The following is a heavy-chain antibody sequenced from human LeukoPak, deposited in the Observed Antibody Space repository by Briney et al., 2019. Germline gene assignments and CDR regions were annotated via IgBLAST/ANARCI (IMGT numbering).Heavy chain of an antibody. D-gene: IGHD3-10*01. CDR1: GYTFTGYY. Sequence: ASVKVSCKASGYTFTGYYMHWVRQAPGQGLEWMGWNNPNSGGTNYAQKFQGRVTMTRDTSISTAYMELSRLRSDDTAVYYCARDYYYGSGSFYFDYWGQGTLVTVSS. V-gene: IGHV1-2*02. CDR2: NNPNSGGT. CDR3: ARDYYYGSGSFYFDY. J-gene: IGHJ4*02.